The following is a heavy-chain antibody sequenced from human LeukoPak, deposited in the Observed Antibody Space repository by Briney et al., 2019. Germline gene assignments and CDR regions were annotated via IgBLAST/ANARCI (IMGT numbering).Heavy chain of an antibody. CDR2: INAGNSNT. V-gene: IGHV1-3*01. J-gene: IGHJ6*02. Sequence: ASVKVSCKASGYTFTSYAMHWVRQAPGQRLEWMGWINAGNSNTKYSQKFQGRVTITRDTSASTAYMELSSLRSEDTAVYYCARGGIDVWGQGTTVTVSS. CDR3: ARGGIDV. CDR1: GYTFTSYA.